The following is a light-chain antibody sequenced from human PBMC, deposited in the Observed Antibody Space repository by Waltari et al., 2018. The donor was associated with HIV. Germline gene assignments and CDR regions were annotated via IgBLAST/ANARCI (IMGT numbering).Light chain of an antibody. J-gene: IGLJ2*01. V-gene: IGLV2-8*01. CDR1: NSDIGGYNY. CDR3: SSYANKNGFYVV. CDR2: EVT. Sequence: ISCTGTNSDIGGYNYVSWYQQHPGKAPKLVISEVTKRPSGVPDRFSGSKSGTTASLTVSGLQTEDEADYYCSSYANKNGFYVVFGGGTKLTVL.